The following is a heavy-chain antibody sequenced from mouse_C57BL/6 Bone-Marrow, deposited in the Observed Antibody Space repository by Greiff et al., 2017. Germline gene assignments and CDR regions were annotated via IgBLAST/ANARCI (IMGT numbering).Heavy chain of an antibody. D-gene: IGHD2-3*01. Sequence: VKLVESGAELVRPGASVKLSCKASGYTFTDYYINWVKQRPGQGIEWIARIYPGSGNTYYNEKFKGKATLTAEKSSSTAYMQLSSLTSEDSAVYFCARGWLRFAYWGQGTLVTVSA. CDR2: IYPGSGNT. CDR1: GYTFTDYY. CDR3: ARGWLRFAY. V-gene: IGHV1-76*01. J-gene: IGHJ3*01.